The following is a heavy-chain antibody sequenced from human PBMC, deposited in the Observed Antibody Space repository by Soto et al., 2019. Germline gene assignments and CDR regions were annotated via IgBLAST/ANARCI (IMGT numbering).Heavy chain of an antibody. V-gene: IGHV4-59*08. D-gene: IGHD6-19*01. J-gene: IGHJ3*02. CDR2: IYYSGST. CDR3: ARWVAVAGSKTTNAFDI. CDR1: GGSISSYY. Sequence: SETLSLTCTVSGGSISSYYWSWIRQPPGKGLEWIGYIYYSGSTNYNPSLKSRVTISVDTSKNQFSLKLSSVTAADTAVYYCARWVAVAGSKTTNAFDIWGQGTMVTVSS.